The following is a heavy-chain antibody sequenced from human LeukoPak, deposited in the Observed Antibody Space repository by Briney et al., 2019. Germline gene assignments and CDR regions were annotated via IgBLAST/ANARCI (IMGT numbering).Heavy chain of an antibody. CDR2: IRSKAYGGTT. V-gene: IGHV3-49*04. CDR1: GFTFGDYA. D-gene: IGHD2-15*01. Sequence: GGSLRLSCTASGFTFGDYAMSWVRQAPGKGLEWVGFIRSKAYGGTTEYAASVKGRFTISRDDSKSIAYLQMNSLKTEDTAVYYCTRDRSGDAVVPALYGMDVWGQGTKVTVSS. CDR3: TRDRSGDAVVPALYGMDV. J-gene: IGHJ6*02.